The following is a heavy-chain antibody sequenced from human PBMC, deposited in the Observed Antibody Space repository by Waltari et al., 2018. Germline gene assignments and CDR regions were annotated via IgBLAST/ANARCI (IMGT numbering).Heavy chain of an antibody. Sequence: QVQLQESGPGLVKPSETLSLTCAVSGYSISSGYYWGWIRQPPGKGLEWIGSIYHSGSTYYNPSLKSRVTISVDTSKNQFSLKLSSVTAADTAVYYCATPLVDGYSNWFDPWGQGTLVTVSS. V-gene: IGHV4-38-2*01. CDR1: GYSISSGYY. J-gene: IGHJ5*02. CDR2: IYHSGST. CDR3: ATPLVDGYSNWFDP. D-gene: IGHD4-4*01.